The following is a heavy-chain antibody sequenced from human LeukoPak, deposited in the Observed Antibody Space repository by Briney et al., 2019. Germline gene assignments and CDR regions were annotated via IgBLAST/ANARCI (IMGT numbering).Heavy chain of an antibody. CDR2: IIPILGMA. Sequence: ASVKVSCKASGGTFSSYAISWVRQAPGQGLEWMGRIIPILGMANYAQKFQGRVTITADKSTSTAYMELSSLRSEDTAVYYCACTVTTRSSYAFDIWGQGTMVTVSS. J-gene: IGHJ3*02. V-gene: IGHV1-69*04. CDR3: ACTVTTRSSYAFDI. D-gene: IGHD4-17*01. CDR1: GGTFSSYA.